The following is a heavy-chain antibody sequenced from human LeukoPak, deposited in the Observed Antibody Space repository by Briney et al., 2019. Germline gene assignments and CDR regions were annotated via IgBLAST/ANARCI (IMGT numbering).Heavy chain of an antibody. CDR3: ARAVRDRGVILPWFDP. D-gene: IGHD3-10*01. CDR1: GGSISSSNW. CDR2: IYYSGST. Sequence: SETLSLTCAVSGGSISSSNWWSWVRQPPGKGLEWIGYIYYSGSTNYNPSLKSRVTISVDTSKNQFSLKLSSVIAADTAVYYCARAVRDRGVILPWFDPWGQGTLVTVSS. V-gene: IGHV4-4*02. J-gene: IGHJ5*02.